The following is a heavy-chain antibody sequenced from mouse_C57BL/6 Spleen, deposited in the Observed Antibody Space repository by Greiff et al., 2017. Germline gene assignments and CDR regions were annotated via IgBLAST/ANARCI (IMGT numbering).Heavy chain of an antibody. CDR1: GFTFSSYG. J-gene: IGHJ2*01. CDR3: ERQHCGVVGFGY. V-gene: IGHV5-6*03. Sequence: EVKLMESGGGLVKPGGSLKLSCAASGFTFSSYGMSWVRQTPDKRLEWVATISSGGSYTYYPDSVKGRFTISRDNAKNTLYLQMSSLKSEDTAMYFCERQHCGVVGFGYGRQGTTLTVST. CDR2: ISSGGSYT.